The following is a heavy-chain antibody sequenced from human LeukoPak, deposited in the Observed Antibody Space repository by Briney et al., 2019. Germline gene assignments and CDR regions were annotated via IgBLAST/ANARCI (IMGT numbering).Heavy chain of an antibody. CDR1: GFNFNIYN. CDR3: ARVRGKDVVVVPAPMVYMDV. V-gene: IGHV3-48*01. Sequence: GGSLRLSCAASGFNFNIYNMNWVRQAPGKGLEWVSYISSTTNTIYYADSVKGRFTISRDDAKNSLFLQMNSLRAEDTAVYYCARVRGKDVVVVPAPMVYMDVWGKGTTVTVSS. CDR2: ISSTTNTI. J-gene: IGHJ6*03. D-gene: IGHD2-2*01.